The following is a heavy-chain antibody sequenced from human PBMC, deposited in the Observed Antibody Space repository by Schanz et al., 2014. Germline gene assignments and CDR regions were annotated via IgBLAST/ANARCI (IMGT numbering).Heavy chain of an antibody. Sequence: GAEVRKPGASVKVSCKASGYTFTSYDINWVRLATVQGLEWMGWMNANSGNTGYAQKFQGIVTMTRSTSISTAYMELSSLTSDDTTVYYCARVDGIVDLWRQGTTVNVSS. J-gene: IGHJ6*02. CDR2: MNANSGNT. CDR3: ARVDGIVDL. CDR1: GYTFTSYD. D-gene: IGHD2-15*01. V-gene: IGHV1-8*01.